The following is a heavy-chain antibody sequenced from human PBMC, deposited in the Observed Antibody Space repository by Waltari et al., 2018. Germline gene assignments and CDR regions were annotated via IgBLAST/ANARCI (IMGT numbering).Heavy chain of an antibody. CDR3: ARSEGDSSGYYYLY. CDR2: TYYRAKWYN. J-gene: IGHJ4*02. Sequence: QVQLQQSGPGLVKPSQTLPLPCAISGDSVSSNRAAWNRSRQSPSRGLEWRGRTYYRAKWYNDYAVSVKSRITINPDTSKNQFSLQLNSVTPEDTAVYYCARSEGDSSGYYYLYWGQGTLVTVSS. V-gene: IGHV6-1*01. CDR1: GDSVSSNRAA. D-gene: IGHD3-22*01.